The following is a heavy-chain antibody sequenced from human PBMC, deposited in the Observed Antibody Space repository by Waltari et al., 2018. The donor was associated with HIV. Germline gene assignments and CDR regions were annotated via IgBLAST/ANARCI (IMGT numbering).Heavy chain of an antibody. CDR3: ARGGNYYRSGSYYKLDY. D-gene: IGHD3-10*01. CDR2: IYHSGST. V-gene: IGHV4-34*01. Sequence: QVQLQQWGAGLLKPSETLSLTCAVYGGSFSDYYWSWIRQPPGKGLEWIGEIYHSGSTNYNPSLNSRVTISVDTSKNQFSLKLSSVTAADTAVYYCARGGNYYRSGSYYKLDYWGQGTLVTVSS. CDR1: GGSFSDYY. J-gene: IGHJ4*02.